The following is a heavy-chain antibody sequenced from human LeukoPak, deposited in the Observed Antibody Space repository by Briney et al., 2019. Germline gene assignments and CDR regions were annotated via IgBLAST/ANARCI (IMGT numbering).Heavy chain of an antibody. D-gene: IGHD1-1*01. CDR1: GGSFSGYY. V-gene: IGHV4-34*01. CDR3: ARLVHLEHDY. CDR2: INHSGST. Sequence: SETLSLTCAVYGGSFSGYYWSWIRQPPGKGLEWIGEINHSGSTNYNPSLKSRVTISVDTSKNQLSLKLSAVTAADTAVYYCARLVHLEHDYWGQGTLVTVSS. J-gene: IGHJ4*02.